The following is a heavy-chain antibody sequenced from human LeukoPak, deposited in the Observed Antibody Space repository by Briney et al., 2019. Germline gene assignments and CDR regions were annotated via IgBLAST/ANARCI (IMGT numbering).Heavy chain of an antibody. Sequence: GGSLRLSCAASGFTVSSNYMSWVRQAPGKGLEWVSIIYSGGSTFYADSVRGRFTISRDNSKNTLYLQMNSLRAEDTAVYYCAKNGDRGAYCTGGTCYPYFYYYMDVWGKGTTVTI. J-gene: IGHJ6*03. CDR3: AKNGDRGAYCTGGTCYPYFYYYMDV. D-gene: IGHD2-15*01. CDR2: IYSGGST. V-gene: IGHV3-53*01. CDR1: GFTVSSNY.